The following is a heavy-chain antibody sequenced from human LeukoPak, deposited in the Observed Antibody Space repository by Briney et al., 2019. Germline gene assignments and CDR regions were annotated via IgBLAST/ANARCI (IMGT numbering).Heavy chain of an antibody. Sequence: GGCLRLSCATSGLTVSSNYMSWVRQAPGKGLEWVSLIYSSGSTYYADSVKGRFTISRDNSKNTLFLQMNSLTAEDTAMYYCTRTFLSGDGYKVSYFDYWGQGTLATVFS. D-gene: IGHD5-24*01. CDR3: TRTFLSGDGYKVSYFDY. CDR2: IYSSGST. V-gene: IGHV3-53*01. CDR1: GLTVSSNY. J-gene: IGHJ4*01.